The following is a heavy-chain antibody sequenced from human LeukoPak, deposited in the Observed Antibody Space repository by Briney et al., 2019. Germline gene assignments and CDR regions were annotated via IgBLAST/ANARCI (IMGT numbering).Heavy chain of an antibody. CDR2: IYTSGST. CDR1: GGSISSYY. J-gene: IGHJ5*02. V-gene: IGHV4-4*07. CDR3: ARGLSCSGDSCYSGWFDP. D-gene: IGHD2-15*01. Sequence: SETLSLTCAVSGGSISSYYWSWIRQPAGKGLEWIGRIYTSGSTNYNPSLKSRVTMLVDTSKNQFSLKLSSVTAADTAVYYCARGLSCSGDSCYSGWFDPWGQGTLVTVSS.